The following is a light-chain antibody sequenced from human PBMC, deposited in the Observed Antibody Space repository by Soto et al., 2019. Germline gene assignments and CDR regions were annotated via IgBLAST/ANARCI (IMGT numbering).Light chain of an antibody. Sequence: EIVMTQAPATLSVSPGERATLSCRASQSISINLAWFQQKPGQAPRLLIYGASTRATGIPDRFSGSGSGTDFSLTIRGLKPEDFAVYYCQQRSNWPPTFGQGTRLEIK. CDR1: QSISIN. CDR3: QQRSNWPPT. V-gene: IGKV3D-15*01. CDR2: GAS. J-gene: IGKJ5*01.